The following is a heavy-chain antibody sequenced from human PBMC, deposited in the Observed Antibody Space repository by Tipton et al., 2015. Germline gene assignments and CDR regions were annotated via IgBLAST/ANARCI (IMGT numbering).Heavy chain of an antibody. Sequence: SLRLSCAASGFTFSSYAMTWVRQAPGKGLEWISVISGSGDSTYYADSVKGRFTISRDNSKNTLYLQMNSLRAEDTAVYYCAKIFNRFGELTSAPFGELLSAPLDYWGQGTLVTVSS. D-gene: IGHD3-10*01. CDR1: GFTFSSYA. CDR3: AKIFNRFGELTSAPFGELLSAPLDY. V-gene: IGHV3-23*01. CDR2: ISGSGDST. J-gene: IGHJ4*02.